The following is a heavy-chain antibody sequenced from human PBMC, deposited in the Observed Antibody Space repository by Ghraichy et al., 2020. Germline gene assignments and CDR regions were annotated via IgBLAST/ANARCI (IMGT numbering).Heavy chain of an antibody. J-gene: IGHJ4*02. CDR3: AREGSSWPKIDY. CDR2: IYHSGST. D-gene: IGHD6-13*01. V-gene: IGHV4-38-2*02. Sequence: SETLSLTCTVSGYSISSGYYWGWIRQPPGKGLEWIGSIYHSGSTYYNPSLKSRVTISVDTSKNQFSLKLSSVTAADTAVYYCAREGSSWPKIDYWGQGTLVTVSS. CDR1: GYSISSGYY.